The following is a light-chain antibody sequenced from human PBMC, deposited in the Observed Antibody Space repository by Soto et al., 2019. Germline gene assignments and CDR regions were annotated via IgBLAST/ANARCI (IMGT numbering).Light chain of an antibody. J-gene: IGKJ5*01. CDR1: QSISGW. V-gene: IGKV1-5*03. CDR2: EAS. Sequence: IQISQSPSTLSASVGGTVTITCRASQSISGWLAWYQQRPGVAPRLLIYEASTLQSGVPSRFSGTGYGTVFTLTISHLQPDDSATYYCQQYDVYSTFGQGTRLEIK. CDR3: QQYDVYST.